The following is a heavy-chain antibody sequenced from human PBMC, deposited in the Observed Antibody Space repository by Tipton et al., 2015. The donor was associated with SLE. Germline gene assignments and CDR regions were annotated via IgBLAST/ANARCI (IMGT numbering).Heavy chain of an antibody. J-gene: IGHJ6*02. CDR1: GGSISSHY. V-gene: IGHV4-59*11. D-gene: IGHD6-6*01. CDR3: ARDRSPSGYSSSSWTGMDV. CDR2: IYYSGST. Sequence: TLSLTCTVSGGSISSHYWSWIRQPPGKGLEWIGYIYYSGSTNYNPPLKSRVTISVDTSKNQFSLKLSSVTAADTAVYYCARDRSPSGYSSSSWTGMDVWGQGTTVTVSS.